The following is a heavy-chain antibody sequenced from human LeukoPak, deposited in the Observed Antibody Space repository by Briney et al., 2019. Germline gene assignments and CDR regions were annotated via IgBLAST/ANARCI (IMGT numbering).Heavy chain of an antibody. V-gene: IGHV3-43*02. CDR1: GFAFDEYG. J-gene: IGHJ4*02. D-gene: IGHD3-3*01. CDR3: AKETWSNSFSDFDH. Sequence: GGSLRLSCAGSGFAFDEYGIHWVRQAPGKGLEWLSVTRGNGRATDYADSVKGRFTTSRDNSKSSLYLHINSLRTEDTALYYCAKETWSNSFSDFDHWGQGTLVTVSS. CDR2: TRGNGRAT.